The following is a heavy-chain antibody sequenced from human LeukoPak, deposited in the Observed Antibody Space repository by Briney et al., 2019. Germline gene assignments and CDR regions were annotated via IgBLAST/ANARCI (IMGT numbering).Heavy chain of an antibody. CDR2: INSDGSST. J-gene: IGHJ1*01. D-gene: IGHD4-17*01. V-gene: IGHV3-74*01. CDR1: GFTFSSHW. CDR3: ASPQSGDYGALYSQH. Sequence: GGSLRLSCAASGFTFSSHWMYWVRQAPGKGLVWVSRINSDGSSTSYADSAKGRFTISRDNAKNTLYLQVNSLRVEDTAVYYCASPQSGDYGALYSQHWGPGTLVTVSS.